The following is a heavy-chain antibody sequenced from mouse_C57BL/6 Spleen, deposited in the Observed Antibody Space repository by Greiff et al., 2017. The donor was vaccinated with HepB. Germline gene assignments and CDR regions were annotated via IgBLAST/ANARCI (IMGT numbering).Heavy chain of an antibody. CDR1: GFTFSSYG. V-gene: IGHV5-6*02. Sequence: EVMLVESGGELVKPGGSLKLSCAASGFTFSSYGMSWVRQTPDKRLEWVATISSSGSYTYYPDSVKGRFTISRDNAKNTLYLQMSSLKSEDTAMYDCARRGNYYGSNYAMDYWGQGTSVTVSS. J-gene: IGHJ4*01. CDR3: ARRGNYYGSNYAMDY. CDR2: ISSSGSYT. D-gene: IGHD1-1*01.